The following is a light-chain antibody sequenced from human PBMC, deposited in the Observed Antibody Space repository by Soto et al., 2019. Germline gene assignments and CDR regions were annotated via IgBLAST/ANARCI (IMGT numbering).Light chain of an antibody. CDR1: QSVSSSY. V-gene: IGKV3-20*01. Sequence: EIVLTQSPGALSLSPGERATLSCRASQSVSSSYLAWDQQKPGQAPSLLIYGASIRATGIPDRFSDSGSGKDFPLIIRRLETEDFAVDSCTKYGTSFTFGPGTKVDIK. J-gene: IGKJ3*01. CDR3: TKYGTSFT. CDR2: GAS.